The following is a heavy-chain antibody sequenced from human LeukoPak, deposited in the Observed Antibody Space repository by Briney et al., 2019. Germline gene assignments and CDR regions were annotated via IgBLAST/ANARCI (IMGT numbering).Heavy chain of an antibody. D-gene: IGHD3-9*01. V-gene: IGHV3-30*03. CDR1: GFTFSSQG. CDR2: ISYDGSNK. J-gene: IGHJ4*02. CDR3: ATGASVTTIRLFDY. Sequence: PRGSLRLSCAASGFTFSSQGMHWVRQAPGKGLEWVAGISYDGSNKYYADSVKGRFTISRDNSRNMLYLQMNSLRAEDTAVYFCATGASVTTIRLFDYWGQGTLVTVSS.